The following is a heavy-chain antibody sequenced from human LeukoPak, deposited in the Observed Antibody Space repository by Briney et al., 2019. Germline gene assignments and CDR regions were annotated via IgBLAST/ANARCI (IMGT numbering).Heavy chain of an antibody. CDR3: ARELKVGNTGYYFDY. CDR2: MYYSGST. J-gene: IGHJ4*02. Sequence: SETLSLTCTVSGASISSYYWSWIRQPPGKGLEWIGYMYYSGSTNYNPSLKSRGTISVDTSKNQFSLKLNSVTAADTAVYFCARELKVGNTGYYFDYWGQGTLVTVSS. D-gene: IGHD2/OR15-2a*01. V-gene: IGHV4-59*01. CDR1: GASISSYY.